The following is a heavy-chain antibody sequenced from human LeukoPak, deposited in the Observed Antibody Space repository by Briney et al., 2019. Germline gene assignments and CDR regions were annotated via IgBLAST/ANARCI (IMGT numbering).Heavy chain of an antibody. Sequence: GGSLRLSCAASGFTFSSYWMHWVRQAPGKGLVWVSRINSDGSSTSYADSVKGRFTISRDNAKNTLYLQMNSLRAEGTAVYYCARARRDPGTDYWGQGTLVTVSS. CDR1: GFTFSSYW. J-gene: IGHJ4*02. CDR3: ARARRDPGTDY. CDR2: INSDGSST. V-gene: IGHV3-74*01.